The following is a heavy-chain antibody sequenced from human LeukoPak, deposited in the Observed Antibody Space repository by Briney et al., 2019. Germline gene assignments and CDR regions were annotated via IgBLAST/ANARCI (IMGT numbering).Heavy chain of an antibody. Sequence: HPGGSLRLSCAASGFTFGNYAMSWVRQAPGKGLEWVSAISGSGTSTYYTDSVKGRFTISRDNSKNTLYLQMNSLRAEDTAVYYCARDLTVTTETYDEWGQGTLVTVSS. V-gene: IGHV3-23*01. D-gene: IGHD4-17*01. J-gene: IGHJ4*02. CDR1: GFTFGNYA. CDR3: ARDLTVTTETYDE. CDR2: ISGSGTST.